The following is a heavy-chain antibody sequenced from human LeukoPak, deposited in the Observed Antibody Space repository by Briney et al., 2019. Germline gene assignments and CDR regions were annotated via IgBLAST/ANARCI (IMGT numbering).Heavy chain of an antibody. Sequence: SETLSLTCTVSGGSIRNYYWSWIRQPPGKGLEWIGYIYHSGTTNYNPSLKSRVTISVDTSKSQFSLKLSSVTAADTAIYYCARNIVGPRQVDYWGQGTLVTVSS. D-gene: IGHD1-26*01. CDR1: GGSIRNYY. CDR3: ARNIVGPRQVDY. CDR2: IYHSGTT. V-gene: IGHV4-59*01. J-gene: IGHJ4*02.